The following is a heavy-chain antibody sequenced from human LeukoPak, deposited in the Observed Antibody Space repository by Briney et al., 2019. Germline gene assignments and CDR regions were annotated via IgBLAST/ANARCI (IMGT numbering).Heavy chain of an antibody. CDR1: GGTFSSYA. J-gene: IGHJ6*03. Sequence: GASVKVSCKASGGTFSSYAISWVRQAPGQGLEWMGWISAYNGNTNYAQKLQGRVTMTTDTSTSTAYMELRSLRSDDTAVYYCARAVVVPVSYYYYMDVWGKGTTVTVSS. V-gene: IGHV1-18*01. CDR2: ISAYNGNT. CDR3: ARAVVVPVSYYYYMDV. D-gene: IGHD2-2*01.